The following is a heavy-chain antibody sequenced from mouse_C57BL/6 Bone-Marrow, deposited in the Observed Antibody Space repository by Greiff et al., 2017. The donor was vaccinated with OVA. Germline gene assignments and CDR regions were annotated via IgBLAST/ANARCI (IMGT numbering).Heavy chain of an antibody. J-gene: IGHJ4*01. Sequence: EVKLVESGPGLAKPSQTLSLTCSVTGYSITSDYWNWIRKFPGNKLEYMGYISYSGSTYYNPSLKSLISITRDTSKNQYYLQLNSVTTEDTATYYCARGITTVVARYYAMDYWGQGTSVTVSS. CDR1: GYSITSDY. CDR2: ISYSGST. V-gene: IGHV3-8*01. CDR3: ARGITTVVARYYAMDY. D-gene: IGHD1-1*01.